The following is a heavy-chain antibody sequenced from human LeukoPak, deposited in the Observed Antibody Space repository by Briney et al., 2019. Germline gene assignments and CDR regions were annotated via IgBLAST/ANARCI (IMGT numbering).Heavy chain of an antibody. V-gene: IGHV3-33*06. Sequence: GGSLRLSCVVSGLRFRNYGMHWVRQAPGKGLEWVAVIYYGGSNQYYVDSVKGRFTISRDNSKNTLFLQMNGLRADDTAVYYCAKALTTLTTVWDLWGQGTLVSVSS. CDR3: AKALTTLTTVWDL. D-gene: IGHD4-17*01. J-gene: IGHJ5*02. CDR2: IYYGGSNQ. CDR1: GLRFRNYG.